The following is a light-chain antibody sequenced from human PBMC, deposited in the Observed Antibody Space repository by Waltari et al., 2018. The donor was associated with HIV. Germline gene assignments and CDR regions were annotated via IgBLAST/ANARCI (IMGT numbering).Light chain of an antibody. Sequence: IAMTQSPATLSVSPGESATLSCRASQSISNNLAWFQQKPGQAPRLLIYDASFRATGIPARFSGSGSVTEFTLTVSFLQSEDFAVYYCHQYHDWYTFGQGTKLEIK. V-gene: IGKV3D-15*03. CDR3: HQYHDWYT. CDR2: DAS. CDR1: QSISNN. J-gene: IGKJ2*01.